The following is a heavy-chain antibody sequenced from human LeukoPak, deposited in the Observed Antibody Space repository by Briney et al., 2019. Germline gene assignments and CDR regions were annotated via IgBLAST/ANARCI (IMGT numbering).Heavy chain of an antibody. CDR1: GGSISSSSHY. Sequence: PSETLSLTCTVSGGSISSSSHYWGWIRQPPETGLEWIVSMYYSGYTYYNPSLKSRVTISVDTSKNQFSLKLSSVTAADTAVYYCVRHSGNDYGPYGRFDYWGQGTLVTVPS. D-gene: IGHD4-17*01. CDR2: MYYSGYT. V-gene: IGHV4-39*01. J-gene: IGHJ4*02. CDR3: VRHSGNDYGPYGRFDY.